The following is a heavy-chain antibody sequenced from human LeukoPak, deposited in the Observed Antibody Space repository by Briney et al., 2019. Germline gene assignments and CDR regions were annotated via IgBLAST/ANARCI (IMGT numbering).Heavy chain of an antibody. J-gene: IGHJ6*02. V-gene: IGHV1-18*01. CDR2: IRVYNGNT. CDR3: ARDIVSSSWEDV. CDR1: GYTFTAYG. Sequence: ASVKVSCKASGYTFTAYGISWVRQAPGQGLEWMGWIRVYNGNTNYAQKLQGRVTMTTDTSTSTAYMELRSLRSDYTAVYYCARDIVSSSWEDVWGQGTTVTVSS. D-gene: IGHD6-13*01.